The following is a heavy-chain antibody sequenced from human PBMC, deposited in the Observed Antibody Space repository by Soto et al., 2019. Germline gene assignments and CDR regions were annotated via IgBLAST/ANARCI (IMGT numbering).Heavy chain of an antibody. Sequence: PSETLSLTCTVSGGSISSKNYYWGWIRQPPGKGLEWIGSIHYTGITVYNPSLKSRVTISVDTSWNQFSLRLISVTAADTAVYFCARQDWRSGASPDYWGQGTHVTVSS. V-gene: IGHV4-39*01. CDR3: ARQDWRSGASPDY. CDR2: IHYTGIT. D-gene: IGHD1-1*01. CDR1: GGSISSKNYY. J-gene: IGHJ4*02.